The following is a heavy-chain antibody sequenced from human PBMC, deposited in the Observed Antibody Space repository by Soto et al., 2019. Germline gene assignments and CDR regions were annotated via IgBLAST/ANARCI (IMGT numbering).Heavy chain of an antibody. J-gene: IGHJ3*02. D-gene: IGHD6-13*01. CDR1: GFTFSDHY. CDR2: TRNKANSYTT. CDR3: ASSSPLAAAGNDAFDI. V-gene: IGHV3-72*01. Sequence: EVQLVESGGGLVQPGGSLRLSCAASGFTFSDHYMDWVRQAPGKGLEWVGRTRNKANSYTTEYAESVKGRFTISRDDSKNSLYLQMTSLKTEDTAVYYCASSSPLAAAGNDAFDIWGQGTMVTVSS.